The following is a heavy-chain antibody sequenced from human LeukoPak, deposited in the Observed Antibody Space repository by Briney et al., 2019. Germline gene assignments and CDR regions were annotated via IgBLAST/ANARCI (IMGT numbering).Heavy chain of an antibody. V-gene: IGHV4-4*07. CDR3: ARGGGDYLIDY. Sequence: EASETLSLTCTVSGGSISSYYWSWIRQPAGKGLEWIGRFYTSGSPNYNPSLKSLVTMSVDTYNNHFSLKPSSMTAAGTAVYYCARGGGDYLIDYWGQGTLVTVSS. CDR1: GGSISSYY. CDR2: FYTSGSP. J-gene: IGHJ4*02. D-gene: IGHD4-17*01.